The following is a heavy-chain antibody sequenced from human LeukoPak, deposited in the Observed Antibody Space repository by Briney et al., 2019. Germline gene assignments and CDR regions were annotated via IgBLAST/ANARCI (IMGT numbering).Heavy chain of an antibody. J-gene: IGHJ4*02. Sequence: PSETLSLTCSVFGDSVSTNHWSWVQQPPGKGLEWIGIFFYGGTTSYNPSLKSRVTISIDTSKNQFSLRLSSVTAADTAVYYCARSEMATITSMEVYYFDYWGQGTLVTVSS. D-gene: IGHD5-24*01. CDR1: GDSVSTNH. V-gene: IGHV4-59*02. CDR2: FFYGGTT. CDR3: ARSEMATITSMEVYYFDY.